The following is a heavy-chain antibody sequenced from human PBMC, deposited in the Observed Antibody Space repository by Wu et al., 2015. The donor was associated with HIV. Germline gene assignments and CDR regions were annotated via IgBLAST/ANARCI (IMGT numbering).Heavy chain of an antibody. CDR3: ARRFCSGGACYPDY. Sequence: QVQLVQSGAEVKKPGASMKVSCKTSGYIFTNYYIQWVRQAPGQGLEWMGWINSKSGGTKYAQKFQGRVTMTRDTSITTVYMELSRLRSDDTAVYYCARRFCSGGACYPDYWGQGTLVTVSS. V-gene: IGHV1-2*02. CDR2: INSKSGGT. D-gene: IGHD2-15*01. CDR1: GYIFTNYY. J-gene: IGHJ4*02.